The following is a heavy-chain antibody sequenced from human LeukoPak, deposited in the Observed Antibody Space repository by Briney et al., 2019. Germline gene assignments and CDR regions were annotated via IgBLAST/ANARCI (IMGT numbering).Heavy chain of an antibody. J-gene: IGHJ4*02. CDR3: AAARGYSYWGIDY. D-gene: IGHD5-18*01. CDR2: IIPIFGTA. CDR1: GGTFSSHA. V-gene: IGHV1-69*06. Sequence: ASVKVSCKASGGTFSSHAISWVRQAPGQGLEWIGGIIPIFGTANYAQKFQGRVTITADKSTSTAYMELSSLRSEDTAVYYCAAARGYSYWGIDYWGQGTLVTVSS.